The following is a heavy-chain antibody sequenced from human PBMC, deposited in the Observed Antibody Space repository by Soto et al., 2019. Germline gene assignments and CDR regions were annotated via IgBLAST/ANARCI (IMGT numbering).Heavy chain of an antibody. CDR2: VYGGDSDR. J-gene: IGHJ4*02. V-gene: IGHV5-51*01. D-gene: IGHD6-25*01. CDR1: GYTFSSYW. CDR3: ARGGNYLEY. Sequence: GESLKISCQTSGYTFSSYWIAWVRQKPGKGLEWLGAVYGGDSDRRHNPTFQGQITMSVDKSSNTAYLQWSRLNASDTAMYYCARGGNYLEYWGQGVLVTVSS.